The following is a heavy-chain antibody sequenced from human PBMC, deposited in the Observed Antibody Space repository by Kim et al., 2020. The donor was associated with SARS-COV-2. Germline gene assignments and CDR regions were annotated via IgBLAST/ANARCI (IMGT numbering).Heavy chain of an antibody. V-gene: IGHV3-33*01. D-gene: IGHD3-10*01. J-gene: IGHJ4*02. Sequence: GGSLRLSCAASGFTFSNNGMHWVRQAPGEGLEWVALIWYDGSNGHYADSVRGRFTISRDNSKNTLYLQMSSLRAEDTAVYYCARAGMYGSGKIDSWGQGTLVTVSS. CDR3: ARAGMYGSGKIDS. CDR1: GFTFSNNG. CDR2: IWYDGSNG.